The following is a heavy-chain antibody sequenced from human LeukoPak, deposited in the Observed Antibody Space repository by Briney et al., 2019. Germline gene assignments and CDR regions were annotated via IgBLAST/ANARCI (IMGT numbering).Heavy chain of an antibody. CDR2: IKQDGSEK. V-gene: IGHV3-7*03. Sequence: PGGSLRLSCVASGLTFSGYWMSWVRQAPGKGLEWMANIKQDGSEKYYVDSVKGRFTISRDNAKNSLYLQMSSLRAEDTAVYYCARGTYYYGSGSPETGYWGQGTLVTVSS. CDR1: GLTFSGYW. D-gene: IGHD3-10*01. J-gene: IGHJ4*02. CDR3: ARGTYYYGSGSPETGY.